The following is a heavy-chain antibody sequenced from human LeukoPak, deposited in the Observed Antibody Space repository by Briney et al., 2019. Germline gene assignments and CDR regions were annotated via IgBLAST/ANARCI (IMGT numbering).Heavy chain of an antibody. CDR2: IYHSGST. D-gene: IGHD3-3*01. CDR1: GGSISSGGYS. Sequence: PSETLSLTCAVSGGSISSGGYSWSWIRQPPGKGLEWIGYIYHSGSTYYNPSLKSRVTISVDRSKIQFSLKLSSVTAADTAVYYCPRGPPTYVFWGGYNTWFAPWGRGTLVTVSS. J-gene: IGHJ5*02. CDR3: PRGPPTYVFWGGYNTWFAP. V-gene: IGHV4-30-2*01.